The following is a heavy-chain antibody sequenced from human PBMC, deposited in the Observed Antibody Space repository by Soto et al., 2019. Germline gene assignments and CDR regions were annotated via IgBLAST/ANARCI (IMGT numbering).Heavy chain of an antibody. CDR3: ARTLRRGYYGMDV. Sequence: SETLSLTCAVSGDSINSSHWWNWVRQPPGKGLEWIGQISHSGSTNYNPSLKSRVTISVDTSKNQFSLKLSSVTAADTAVYYCARTLRRGYYGMDVWGQGTTVTVSS. J-gene: IGHJ6*02. CDR1: GDSINSSHW. V-gene: IGHV4-4*02. CDR2: ISHSGST. D-gene: IGHD4-17*01.